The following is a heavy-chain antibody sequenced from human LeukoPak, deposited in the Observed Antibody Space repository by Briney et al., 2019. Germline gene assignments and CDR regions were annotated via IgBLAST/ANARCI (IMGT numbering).Heavy chain of an antibody. CDR3: ARLRDAYDY. CDR1: GFTFSTYS. D-gene: IGHD5-24*01. Sequence: RSGGSLRLSCAASGFTFSTYSTNWVRQAPGKGLEGFSYISSSSSTIYYADSVKGRFTISRANAKNSVYLQMNSLRAEDTAVYYCARLRDAYDYWGQGTLVTVSS. CDR2: ISSSSSTI. J-gene: IGHJ4*02. V-gene: IGHV3-48*01.